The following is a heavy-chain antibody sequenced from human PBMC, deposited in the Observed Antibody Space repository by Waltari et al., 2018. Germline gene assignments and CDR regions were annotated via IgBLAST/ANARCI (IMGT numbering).Heavy chain of an antibody. CDR1: GYTFTGHN. CDR2: INPDSGDT. CDR3: AIEDRRLGVWSGYLGPDYYSHYLDV. Sequence: QVQVAQSGAEVKKPGASVKVSCKASGYTFTGHNIHWVRQAPGQGLEWMGRINPDSGDTDYAQNFQGRVTMTRDTSVTTAYMELNRLGSDDTAVYFCAIEDRRLGVWSGYLGPDYYSHYLDVWGKGTTVTVSS. V-gene: IGHV1-2*02. D-gene: IGHD3-3*01. J-gene: IGHJ6*03.